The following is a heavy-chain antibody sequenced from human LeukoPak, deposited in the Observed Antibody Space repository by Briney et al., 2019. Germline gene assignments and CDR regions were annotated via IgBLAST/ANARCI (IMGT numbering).Heavy chain of an antibody. CDR3: ASWSLGPDHDAFDI. V-gene: IGHV1-8*01. CDR1: GYTFTNHD. Sequence: ASVKVSCKTSGYTFTNHDINWLRQATGQGLEWMGWVSPTSGNTDYARKFQGRVTMTTDTSISTSYMELSSLTSEDTAIYYCASWSLGPDHDAFDIWGQGTMVTVSS. CDR2: VSPTSGNT. D-gene: IGHD1-14*01. J-gene: IGHJ3*02.